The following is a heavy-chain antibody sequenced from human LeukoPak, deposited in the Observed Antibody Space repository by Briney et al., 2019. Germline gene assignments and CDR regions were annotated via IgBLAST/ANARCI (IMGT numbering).Heavy chain of an antibody. D-gene: IGHD3-3*01. CDR1: GDSISNAAYY. Sequence: SQTLSLTCSVSGDSISNAAYYWSWIRQPAGKGLEWIGRIYPSGSTNYNPSLKSRVSMSIDTSKSHFSLNLTSVTAADTAIYYCARDVRVAGFDIWGQGTMVTVSS. V-gene: IGHV4-61*02. CDR3: ARDVRVAGFDI. J-gene: IGHJ3*02. CDR2: IYPSGST.